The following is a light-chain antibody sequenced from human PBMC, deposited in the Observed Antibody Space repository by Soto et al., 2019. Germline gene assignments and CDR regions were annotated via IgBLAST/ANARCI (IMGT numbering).Light chain of an antibody. Sequence: EGATLSCRASHSVASDFPWCLPKPGQAPSLLIYAESTWATGFAPTFSGGGSGTETTLTISSLQPGDFGNYYCQQYNSYSPWTFGQGTKVDIK. CDR3: QQYNSYSPWT. V-gene: IGKV3-15*01. CDR2: AES. CDR1: HSVASD. J-gene: IGKJ1*01.